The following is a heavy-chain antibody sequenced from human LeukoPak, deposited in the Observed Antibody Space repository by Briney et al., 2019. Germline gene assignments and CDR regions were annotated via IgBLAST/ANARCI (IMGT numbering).Heavy chain of an antibody. CDR2: IHSSGST. V-gene: IGHV4-59*11. J-gene: IGHJ4*02. CDR1: GGSLSGHF. CDR3: ARDPGDTDWYNFDF. Sequence: SDTLSLTCTVSGGSLSGHFWSWFRRPPGKGPEYIGYIHSSGSTNYNPSYKSRVTVSLEMSKNQFSLSLSSVTAADTAVYYCARDPGDTDWYNFDFWGQGILVTVSS. D-gene: IGHD3-9*01.